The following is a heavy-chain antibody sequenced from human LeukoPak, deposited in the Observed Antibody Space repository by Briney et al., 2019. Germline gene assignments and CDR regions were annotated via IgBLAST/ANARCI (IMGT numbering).Heavy chain of an antibody. J-gene: IGHJ4*02. V-gene: IGHV3-23*01. D-gene: IGHD3-10*01. CDR1: GFTFSSYA. Sequence: GGSLRLSCAASGFTFSSYAMSWVRRAPGKGLEWVSAISGSGGSTYYADSVKGRFTISRDNSKNTLYLQMNSLRAEDTAVYYCAKVRMVRGVIPHYFDYWGQGTLVTVSS. CDR2: ISGSGGST. CDR3: AKVRMVRGVIPHYFDY.